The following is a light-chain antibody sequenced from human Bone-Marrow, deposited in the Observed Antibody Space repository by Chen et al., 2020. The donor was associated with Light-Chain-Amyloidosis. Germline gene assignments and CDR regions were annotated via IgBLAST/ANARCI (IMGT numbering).Light chain of an antibody. CDR1: NMGSTS. V-gene: IGLV3-21*02. J-gene: IGLJ3*02. Sequence: SYVLTQPSSVSVAPGQTATIAGGGNNMGSTSVHWYQQTPGQAPLLVVYDDSDRPSGIPERLSGSNGGQTATLSISRVEAGDEADYYCQVWVRGSDRQVFGGGTELTVL. CDR2: DDS. CDR3: QVWVRGSDRQV.